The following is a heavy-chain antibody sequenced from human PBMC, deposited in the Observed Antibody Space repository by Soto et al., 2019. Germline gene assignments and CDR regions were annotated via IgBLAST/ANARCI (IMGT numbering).Heavy chain of an antibody. J-gene: IGHJ2*01. D-gene: IGHD6-19*01. CDR2: ISYDGSNK. CDR3: ARDFRGAVAPRLVGVFMNWYFDL. Sequence: QVQLVESGGGVVQPGRSLRLSCAASGFTFSSYAMHWVRQAPGKGLEWVAVISYDGSNKYYADSVKGRFTISRDNSKNTLYLQMNSLRAEDTAVYYCARDFRGAVAPRLVGVFMNWYFDLWGRGTLVTVSS. CDR1: GFTFSSYA. V-gene: IGHV3-30-3*01.